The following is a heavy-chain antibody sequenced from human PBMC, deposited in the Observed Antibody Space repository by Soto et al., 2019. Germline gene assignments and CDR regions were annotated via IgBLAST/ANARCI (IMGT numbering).Heavy chain of an antibody. CDR3: ARGPSYSDYSNDWFFDS. V-gene: IGHV3-7*03. CDR1: GFTFSGYW. J-gene: IGHJ4*02. D-gene: IGHD3-9*01. Sequence: GGSLRRSCAASGFTFSGYWMTWVRQAPGKGLEWVADIKKDGTEKYYVDSVKGRFTISRDNDKKSVYLQMNGLTVEDTAVYRCARGPSYSDYSNDWFFDSWGQGALVTVSS. CDR2: IKKDGTEK.